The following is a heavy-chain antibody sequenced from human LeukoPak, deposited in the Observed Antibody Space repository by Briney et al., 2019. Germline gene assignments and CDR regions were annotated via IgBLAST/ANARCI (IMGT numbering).Heavy chain of an antibody. J-gene: IGHJ4*02. CDR3: ARVEGGPHSRAMVDY. CDR1: GGTFSSYT. Sequence: SVKVSCKASGGTFSSYTISWVRQAPGQGLEWMVRIIPILGIANYAQKFQGRVTITADKSTSTAYMELSSLRSEDTAVYYCARVEGGPHSRAMVDYWGQGTLVTVSS. D-gene: IGHD5-18*01. V-gene: IGHV1-69*02. CDR2: IIPILGIA.